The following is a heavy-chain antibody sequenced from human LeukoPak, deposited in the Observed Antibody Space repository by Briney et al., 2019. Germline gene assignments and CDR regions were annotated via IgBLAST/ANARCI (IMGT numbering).Heavy chain of an antibody. D-gene: IGHD4/OR15-4a*01. CDR1: GFTFSHYW. J-gene: IGHJ4*02. V-gene: IGHV3-7*01. Sequence: GGSLRLSCAASGFTFSHYWMTWVRQAPGKGLEWVAHINQDGSEEHYMDSVKARFTISRDNSKSTLYLQMDSLRAEDTAVYYCATRDYGTDWGQGTLVTVSS. CDR2: INQDGSEE. CDR3: ATRDYGTD.